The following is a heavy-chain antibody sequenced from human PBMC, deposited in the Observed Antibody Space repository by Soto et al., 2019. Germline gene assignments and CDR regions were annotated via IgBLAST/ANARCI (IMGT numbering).Heavy chain of an antibody. CDR1: GDAISSGDFY. CDR3: ARGLCRGGTCFEKWFDP. D-gene: IGHD2-15*01. V-gene: IGHV4-31*02. Sequence: QVRLQESGPGLVKPSETLSLTCSVSGDAISSGDFYWSWIRQFPGRGPEWIGYIFHSGSAYYSPSLQRRAAISIDTSKNQFSLRVTSVTAADTAMYYCARGLCRGGTCFEKWFDPWGQGALVTVSS. J-gene: IGHJ5*02. CDR2: IFHSGSA.